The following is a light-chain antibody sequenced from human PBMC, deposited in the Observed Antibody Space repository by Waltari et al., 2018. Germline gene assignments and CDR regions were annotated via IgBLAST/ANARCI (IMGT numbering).Light chain of an antibody. CDR2: EVI. V-gene: IGLV2-8*01. CDR1: SSDIGDYDY. J-gene: IGLJ1*01. CDR3: CSYAGTNNFYV. Sequence: QSALTQPPSASGSPGESVTISCTGTSSDIGDYDYVSWYQQHPGKAPKLMIYEVIKWPSGVPDRFSGSKSGNTASLTVSGLQAEDEADYYCCSYAGTNNFYVFGTGTKVTVL.